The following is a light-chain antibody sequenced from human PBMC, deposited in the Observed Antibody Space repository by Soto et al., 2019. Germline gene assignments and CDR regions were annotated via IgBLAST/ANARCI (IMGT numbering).Light chain of an antibody. Sequence: QTVLTQPASVSGAPGQSITISCTGTSCDVGSYNLVSWYQQHPGKAPKLMIYVVSKRPSGVSNRFSGSKSGNTASLTISGLQAEDEADYYCCSYAGSSTRYVFGTGTKVTVL. CDR2: VVS. CDR3: CSYAGSSTRYV. J-gene: IGLJ1*01. CDR1: SCDVGSYNL. V-gene: IGLV2-23*02.